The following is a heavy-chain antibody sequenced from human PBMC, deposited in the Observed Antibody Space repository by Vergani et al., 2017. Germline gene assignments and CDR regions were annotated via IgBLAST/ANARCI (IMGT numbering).Heavy chain of an antibody. CDR3: ARGRGYSYGYVYYFDY. J-gene: IGHJ4*02. CDR2: IYSGGST. CDR1: GLTVSSNY. Sequence: EVQLVESGGGLIQPGGSLRLSCAASGLTVSSNYMSWVRQAPGKGLEWVSVIYSGGSTYYADSVKGRCTISRDNSKNTLYLQMNSLRAEDTAVYYCARGRGYSYGYVYYFDYWGQGTLVTVSS. V-gene: IGHV3-53*01. D-gene: IGHD5-18*01.